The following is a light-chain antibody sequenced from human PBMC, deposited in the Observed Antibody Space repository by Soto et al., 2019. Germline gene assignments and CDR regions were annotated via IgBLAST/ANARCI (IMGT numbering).Light chain of an antibody. J-gene: IGKJ5*01. CDR2: GAS. CDR1: QSVSSN. Sequence: EIVMTQSPATLSVSLGDRATLSCRASQSVSSNLAWYQQKPGQAPRLLIYGASTRATGIPARFSGSGSGTEFSLTISSLRSEDFAVYYCQQYSKWPITFGQGTRLEIK. V-gene: IGKV3-15*01. CDR3: QQYSKWPIT.